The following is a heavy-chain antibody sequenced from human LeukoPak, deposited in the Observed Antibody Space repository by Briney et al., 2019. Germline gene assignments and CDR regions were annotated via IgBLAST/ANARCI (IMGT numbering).Heavy chain of an antibody. V-gene: IGHV3-33*01. D-gene: IGHD4-23*01. CDR2: IWYDGSNK. CDR3: ARDEYGGWVSFNYGMDV. J-gene: IGHJ6*02. CDR1: GFTFSSYG. Sequence: GGSLRLSCAASGFTFSSYGMHWVRQAPGKGLEWVAVIWYDGSNKYYADSVKGRFTISRDNSKNTLYLQMNSLRAEDTAVYYCARDEYGGWVSFNYGMDVWGQGTTLTVSS.